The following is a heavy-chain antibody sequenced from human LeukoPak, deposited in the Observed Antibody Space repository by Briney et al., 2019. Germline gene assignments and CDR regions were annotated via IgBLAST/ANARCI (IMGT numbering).Heavy chain of an antibody. CDR1: GYSFIDYY. D-gene: IGHD3-10*01. Sequence: ASVKVSCKASGYSFIDYYIHWVRQAPGQGLEWMGWVNPHSGGKKFAQKFQGRVTMTRDTSINTAYMEVSSLRSDDTAVYYCARDIGDYYGSGSYWLLWGQGTLVTVAS. CDR2: VNPHSGGK. V-gene: IGHV1-2*02. CDR3: ARDIGDYYGSGSYWLL. J-gene: IGHJ4*02.